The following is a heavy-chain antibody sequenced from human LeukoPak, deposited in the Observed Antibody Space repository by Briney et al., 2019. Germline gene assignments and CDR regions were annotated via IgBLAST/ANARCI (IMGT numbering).Heavy chain of an antibody. J-gene: IGHJ4*02. CDR3: VRIATVTTPDY. CDR1: GFTFSDYY. D-gene: IGHD4-17*01. V-gene: IGHV3-74*01. Sequence: PGGSLRLSCAASGFTFSDYYINWVRQPLGKGLVWVSRINPDGTTTNYADSVKGRFTISRDNAKNTLYLQMNSLTVEDTALYYCVRIATVTTPDYWGQGTLVTVSS. CDR2: INPDGTTT.